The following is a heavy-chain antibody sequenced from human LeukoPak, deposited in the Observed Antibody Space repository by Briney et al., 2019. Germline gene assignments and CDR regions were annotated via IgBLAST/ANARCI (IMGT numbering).Heavy chain of an antibody. D-gene: IGHD3-22*01. CDR2: INHNGST. Sequence: SETLSLTCAVYGGSFSGYCWSWIRQPPGKGLEWIGEINHNGSTNYNPSLKSRVTISVDTSKNQFSLKLSSVTAADTAVYYCARLNDDSSGYYGYWGQGTLVTVSS. CDR1: GGSFSGYC. CDR3: ARLNDDSSGYYGY. J-gene: IGHJ4*02. V-gene: IGHV4-34*01.